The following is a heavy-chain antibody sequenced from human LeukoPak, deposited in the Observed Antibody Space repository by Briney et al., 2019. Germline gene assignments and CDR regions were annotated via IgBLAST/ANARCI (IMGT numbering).Heavy chain of an antibody. J-gene: IGHJ4*02. CDR2: IYPGDSET. V-gene: IGHV5-51*01. CDR3: ARTSVGGYEHPVDY. CDR1: GYNFLHYW. D-gene: IGHD5-12*01. Sequence: GESLKISCVGSGYNFLHYWIAWVRQRPGKGLEWMGIIYPGDSETTYSPSFRGQVTISVDTSISTAYLQWRSLRASDTAMYYCARTSVGGYEHPVDYWGQGTLVTVSS.